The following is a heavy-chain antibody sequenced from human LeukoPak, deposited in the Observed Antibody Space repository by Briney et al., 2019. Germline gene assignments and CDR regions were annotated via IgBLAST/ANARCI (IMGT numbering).Heavy chain of an antibody. Sequence: SVRVSCKASGGTFSSYTMSWVRQAPGQGLEWMGGIIPIVGIANYAQKFQGRVTITADKSTSTAYMELSSLRSEDTAVYYCARGATVTSWFDPWGQGTLVTVSS. CDR3: ARGATVTSWFDP. V-gene: IGHV1-69*10. CDR1: GGTFSSYT. D-gene: IGHD4-17*01. CDR2: IIPIVGIA. J-gene: IGHJ5*02.